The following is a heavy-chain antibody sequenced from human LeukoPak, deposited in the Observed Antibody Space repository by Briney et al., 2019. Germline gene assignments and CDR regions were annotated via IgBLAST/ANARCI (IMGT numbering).Heavy chain of an antibody. V-gene: IGHV3-9*01. J-gene: IGHJ4*02. CDR3: TKEDRKYTFGNAFEY. D-gene: IGHD4-23*01. CDR2: IYWNSGII. Sequence: PGGALRLSCVASVFTFDDYAIHWGRQAPRQRLEWGSNIYWNSGIITYADSVRCPFTIYRDNADNSLFIKMDSLRPENRALYYCTKEDRKYTFGNAFEYWGQGTLVTVSS. CDR1: VFTFDDYA.